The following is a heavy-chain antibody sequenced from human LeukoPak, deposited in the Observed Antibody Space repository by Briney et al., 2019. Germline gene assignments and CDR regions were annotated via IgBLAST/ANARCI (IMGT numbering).Heavy chain of an antibody. V-gene: IGHV4-4*07. D-gene: IGHD3-10*01. CDR1: GGSISSYY. J-gene: IGHJ4*02. CDR3: ARDPAITMVRGTPV. Sequence: SETLSLTCTVSGGSISSYYWSWIRQPAGKGLEWIGRIYTSGSTNYNPSLKSRVTMSVDTSKNQLSLKLSSVTAADTAVYYCARDPAITMVRGTPVWGQGTLVTVSS. CDR2: IYTSGST.